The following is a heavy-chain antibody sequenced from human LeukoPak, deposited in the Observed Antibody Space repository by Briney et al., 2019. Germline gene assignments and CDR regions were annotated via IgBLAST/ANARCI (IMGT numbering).Heavy chain of an antibody. CDR2: FDPEDGET. V-gene: IGHV1-24*01. J-gene: IGHJ5*02. CDR3: ATQLPIVVVPAAILRHWFDP. D-gene: IGHD2-2*02. Sequence: ASVKVSCKVSGYTLTELSMHWVRQAPGKGLEWMEGFDPEDGETIYAQKFQGRVTMTEDTSTDTAYMELSSLGSEDTAVYYCATQLPIVVVPAAILRHWFDPWGQGTLVTVSS. CDR1: GYTLTELS.